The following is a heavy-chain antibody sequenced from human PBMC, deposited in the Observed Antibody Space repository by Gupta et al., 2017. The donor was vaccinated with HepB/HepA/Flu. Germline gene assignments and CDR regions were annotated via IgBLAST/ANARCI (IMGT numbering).Heavy chain of an antibody. D-gene: IGHD6-19*01. CDR2: ISGSGGST. J-gene: IGHJ4*02. Sequence: EVQLLESGGGLVQPGGSLRLSCAASGFTFXSYAMSWVRQAPGKGLEWVSAISGSGGSTYYADSVKGRFTISRDNSKNTLYLQMNSLRAEDTAVYYCARSQGRIAVAAGSDYWGQGTLVTVSS. CDR3: ARSQGRIAVAAGSDY. CDR1: GFTFXSYA. V-gene: IGHV3-23*01.